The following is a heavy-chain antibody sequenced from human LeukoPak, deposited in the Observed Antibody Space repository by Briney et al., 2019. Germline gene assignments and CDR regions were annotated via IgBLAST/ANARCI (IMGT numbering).Heavy chain of an antibody. Sequence: GGSLRLSCAASGFTFSSYEMNWVRQAPGKGLEWVSYISSSGSTIYYADSVKGRFTISRDNAKNSLYLQMNSLRAEDTAVYYCARALDTAMVNVWFDPWGQGTLVTVSS. D-gene: IGHD5-18*01. CDR1: GFTFSSYE. J-gene: IGHJ5*02. V-gene: IGHV3-48*03. CDR2: ISSSGSTI. CDR3: ARALDTAMVNVWFDP.